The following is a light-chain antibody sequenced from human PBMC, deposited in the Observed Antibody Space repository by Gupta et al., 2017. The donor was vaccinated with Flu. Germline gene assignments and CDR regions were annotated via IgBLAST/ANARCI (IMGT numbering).Light chain of an antibody. CDR3: QQYNSYAVT. J-gene: IGKJ1*01. V-gene: IGKV1-5*03. CDR1: QSISSL. CDR2: KAS. Sequence: DIHITQSSSTLSASVGDRVTITCRASQSISSLLAWYQQKPGKAPKLLIYKASSLESGVPSRFSGSGSGTEFTLTISSLQPDDFARYYCQQYNSYAVTFGQGTKVEIK.